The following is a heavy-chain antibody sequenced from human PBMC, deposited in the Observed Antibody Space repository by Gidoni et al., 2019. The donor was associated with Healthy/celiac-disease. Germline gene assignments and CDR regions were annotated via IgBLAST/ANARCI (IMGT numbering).Heavy chain of an antibody. Sequence: QVQLVQSGAEVKKPGSSVKVSCKASGGTFSSYAISWVRQAPGQGIEWMGGIIPIFVTATYSQKSQGRFTFTADKPPATPYMELSSWGSEDTPVYYCAGGGGDYGDYAPPYNFDYWGQGTLVTVSS. CDR1: GGTFSSYA. CDR2: IIPIFVTA. CDR3: AGGGGDYGDYAPPYNFDY. J-gene: IGHJ4*02. D-gene: IGHD4-17*01. V-gene: IGHV1-69*06.